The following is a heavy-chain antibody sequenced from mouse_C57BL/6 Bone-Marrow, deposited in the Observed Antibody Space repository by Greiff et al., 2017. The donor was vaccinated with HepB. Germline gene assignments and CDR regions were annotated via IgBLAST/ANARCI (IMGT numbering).Heavy chain of an antibody. J-gene: IGHJ4*01. CDR2: IYPGNSDT. Sequence: EVQLQQSGTVLARPGASVKMSCKTSGYTFTSYWMHWVKQRPGQGLEWIGAIYPGNSDTSYNQKFKGKAKLTAVPSASTAYIELSSLTNEDSAVYYCTTFITTVVARDYAMDYWGQGTSVTVSS. D-gene: IGHD1-1*01. V-gene: IGHV1-5*01. CDR3: TTFITTVVARDYAMDY. CDR1: GYTFTSYW.